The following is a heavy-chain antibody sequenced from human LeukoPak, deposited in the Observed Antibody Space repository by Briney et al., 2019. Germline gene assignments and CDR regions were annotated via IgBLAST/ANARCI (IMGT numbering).Heavy chain of an antibody. CDR1: GGTFSSYA. V-gene: IGHV1-18*01. CDR2: ISAFNGNT. CDR3: ARDLERYPISGNDRYYYYYCMDV. Sequence: ASVKVSCKASGGTFSSYAISWVRQAPGRGLEWVGWISAFNGNTNYAPKLQDRVTLTTDTSTSTAYMELRSLRSDDTAVYFCARDLERYPISGNDRYYYYYCMDVWGKGTTVTVSS. J-gene: IGHJ6*03. D-gene: IGHD1-1*01.